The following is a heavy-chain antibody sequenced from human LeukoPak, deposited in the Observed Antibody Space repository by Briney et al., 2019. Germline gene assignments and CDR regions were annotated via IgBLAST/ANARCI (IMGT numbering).Heavy chain of an antibody. Sequence: GGSLRLSCAASGFTFSSHWMTWVRQAPGKGLEWVANISPSGNQITLADSVKGRFTISRDTAENSLYLQIASVTVEDTSVYLCEVWGLAMAGSSCGHRTMVTVS. CDR1: GFTFSSHW. CDR2: ISPSGNQI. D-gene: IGHD6-19*01. J-gene: IGHJ3*01. CDR3: EVWGLAMAGSS. V-gene: IGHV3-7*01.